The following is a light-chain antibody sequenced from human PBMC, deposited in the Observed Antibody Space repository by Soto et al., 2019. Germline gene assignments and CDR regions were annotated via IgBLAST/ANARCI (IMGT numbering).Light chain of an antibody. V-gene: IGLV1-44*01. J-gene: IGLJ1*01. CDR1: DSNIGPNT. CDR2: NND. Sequence: QSVLTQPPSASGTPGQRVTISCSGGDSNIGPNTVNWYRQVPGTAPKLLIHNNDQRPSGVPDRISGSKSGTSASLAISGLNFFCGACYYCAAWEDSLNAYFFGIGTNLTAL. CDR3: AAWEDSLNAYF.